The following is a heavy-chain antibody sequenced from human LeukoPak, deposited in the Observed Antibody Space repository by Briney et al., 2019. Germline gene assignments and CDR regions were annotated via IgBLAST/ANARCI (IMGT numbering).Heavy chain of an antibody. CDR2: IRYDGSNK. CDR1: GFTFSSYG. CDR3: AKDWGKDYYDSSGRGGIDY. Sequence: TGGSLRLSCAASGFTFSSYGMHWVRQAPGKGLEWVAFIRYDGSNKYYADSVKGRFTISRDNSKNTLYLQMNSLRAEDTAVYYCAKDWGKDYYDSSGRGGIDYWGQGTLVTVSS. V-gene: IGHV3-30*02. J-gene: IGHJ4*02. D-gene: IGHD3-22*01.